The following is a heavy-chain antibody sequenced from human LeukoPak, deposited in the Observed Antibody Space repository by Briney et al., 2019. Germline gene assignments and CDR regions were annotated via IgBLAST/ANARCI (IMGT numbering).Heavy chain of an antibody. CDR3: ARHSTAMATGY. V-gene: IGHV4-39*01. D-gene: IGHD5-18*01. Sequence: SETLSLTCTVSGGSISSSSYYWGWIRQPPGKGLEWIGSIYHSGSTYYNPSLKSRVTISVDTSKNQFSLKLSSVTAADTAVYYCARHSTAMATGYWGQGTLVTVSS. CDR1: GGSISSSSYY. J-gene: IGHJ4*02. CDR2: IYHSGST.